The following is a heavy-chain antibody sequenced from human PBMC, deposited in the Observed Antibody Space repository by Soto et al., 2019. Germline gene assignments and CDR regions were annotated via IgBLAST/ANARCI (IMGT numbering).Heavy chain of an antibody. V-gene: IGHV3-23*01. D-gene: IGHD5-12*01. CDR1: GFIFSDYA. CDR2: ITSSGSST. Sequence: EVQLLESGGGGVQPGGSLRLSCAASGFIFSDYAMTWVRQTPGKGLEWVSAITSSGSSTYFADSLKGRITISRDNSENALSLQMDGLRVEDTAIYYCAKGVEGYVVSSFDSWGQGALVTVSS. CDR3: AKGVEGYVVSSFDS. J-gene: IGHJ4*02.